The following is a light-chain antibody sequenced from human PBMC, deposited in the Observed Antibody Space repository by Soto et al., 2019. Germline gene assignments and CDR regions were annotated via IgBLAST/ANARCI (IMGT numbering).Light chain of an antibody. Sequence: EIVLTQSPGTLSLSPGERATLSCRASQSVSSSYLAWYQQKPGQAPSLLMYGASSRATGIPDRFGGSGSGTDFTLTISRLEPEDFAVYYCQQYGSSPYTFGQGTKLEIK. CDR2: GAS. J-gene: IGKJ2*01. CDR1: QSVSSSY. CDR3: QQYGSSPYT. V-gene: IGKV3-20*01.